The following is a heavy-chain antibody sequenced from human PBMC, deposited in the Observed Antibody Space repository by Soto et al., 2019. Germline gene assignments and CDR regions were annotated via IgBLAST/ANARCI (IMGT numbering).Heavy chain of an antibody. J-gene: IGHJ4*02. V-gene: IGHV5-51*01. CDR2: IYPDDSDT. D-gene: IGHD1-1*01. CDR1: GYSFRNYW. CDR3: ARPYRDGNKNAFKI. Sequence: PGESLKISCKASGYSFRNYWIAWVRQMPGKGLEYVGHIYPDDSDTRYNPSFQGQVTISADTSLSTAFLQWSSLEASDTGIYFCARPYRDGNKNAFKIWGQGTLVTVSS.